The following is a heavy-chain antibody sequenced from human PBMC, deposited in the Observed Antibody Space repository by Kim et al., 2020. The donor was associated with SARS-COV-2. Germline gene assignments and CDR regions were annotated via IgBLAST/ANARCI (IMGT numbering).Heavy chain of an antibody. D-gene: IGHD4-17*01. CDR3: AKAAPVTTVITSSSDY. Sequence: GGSLRLSCAASGFTFSNYGMHWVRQAPGKGLGWVAFLSFDGSERYYADSVKGRFTISTDNSKNTLYLQMNSLRTEDTAVYNCAKAAPVTTVITSSSDYSG. J-gene: IGHJ4*01. CDR1: GFTFSNYG. V-gene: IGHV3-30*18. CDR2: LSFDGSER.